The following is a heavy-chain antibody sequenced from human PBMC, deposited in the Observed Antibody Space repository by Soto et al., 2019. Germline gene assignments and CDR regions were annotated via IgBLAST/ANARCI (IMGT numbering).Heavy chain of an antibody. CDR1: GYTFTSYG. V-gene: IGHV1-18*01. Sequence: QVQLVQSGAEVKKPGASVKVSCKASGYTFTSYGISWXXXXXXXXXXWMGWISAYNGNTNYAQKLQGRVTMTTDTXXXXXXXXXXXXXXXXXXXXXXXXXXXXXXXSDFDYWGQGTLVTVSS. CDR3: XXXXXXXXXSDFDY. CDR2: ISAYNGNT. J-gene: IGHJ4*02.